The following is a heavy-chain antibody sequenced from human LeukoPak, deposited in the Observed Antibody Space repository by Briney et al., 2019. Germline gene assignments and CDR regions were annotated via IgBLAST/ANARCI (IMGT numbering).Heavy chain of an antibody. CDR2: IIPIFGIA. D-gene: IGHD3-22*01. Sequence: SVKLSCKASGGTFSSYSMTWLRQAPGQGLEWVGRIIPIFGIANYAQIFQGRVTIIADNSTSTAYLELSSLRSEDTGVYYCARISEHNSSVYLVDYWGQGTLVTVSS. CDR1: GGTFSSYS. V-gene: IGHV1-69*02. J-gene: IGHJ4*02. CDR3: ARISEHNSSVYLVDY.